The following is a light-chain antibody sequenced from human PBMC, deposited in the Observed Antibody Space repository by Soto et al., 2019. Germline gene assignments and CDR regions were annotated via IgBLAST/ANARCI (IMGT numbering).Light chain of an antibody. CDR2: SAY. J-gene: IGKJ4*01. CDR3: QQANSFPLT. Sequence: DIQMTQSPSSLSASVGDRVTITCRASQSISSYLNWYQQKPGKAPKLLIYSAYTLESGVQSRFSGSGSGTDFTLTIRSLQPEDFATYYCQQANSFPLTFGGGTKVDIK. CDR1: QSISSY. V-gene: IGKV1-39*01.